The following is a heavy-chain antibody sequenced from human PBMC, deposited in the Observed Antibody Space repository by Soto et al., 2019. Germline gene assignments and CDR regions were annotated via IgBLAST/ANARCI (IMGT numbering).Heavy chain of an antibody. CDR1: ELTFNIFA. Sequence: WWSLRLSCVASELTFNIFAFHWIRQAPGKGLEWLSVISYDGREIHYSESVKGRFTISRDSSTNTVYLEMNSLRYEDTAVYYCASDPLAVTGSFVDYWGQGTLATVSS. D-gene: IGHD3-9*01. J-gene: IGHJ4*02. CDR2: ISYDGREI. CDR3: ASDPLAVTGSFVDY. V-gene: IGHV3-30-3*01.